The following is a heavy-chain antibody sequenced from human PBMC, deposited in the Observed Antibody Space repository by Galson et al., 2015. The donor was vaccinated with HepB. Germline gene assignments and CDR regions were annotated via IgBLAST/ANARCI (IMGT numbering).Heavy chain of an antibody. CDR3: AKAMVSWEQTEGHYFDY. Sequence: SLRLSCAASGFTFSSYPMHWVRQAPGKGLEWVAVIYYDGSNKYYADSVKGRFTISRDNSKNTLYLQMNSLRAEDTAIYYCAKAMVSWEQTEGHYFDYWGQGTLVTVSS. CDR1: GFTFSSYP. CDR2: IYYDGSNK. V-gene: IGHV3-30-3*01. J-gene: IGHJ4*02. D-gene: IGHD1-26*01.